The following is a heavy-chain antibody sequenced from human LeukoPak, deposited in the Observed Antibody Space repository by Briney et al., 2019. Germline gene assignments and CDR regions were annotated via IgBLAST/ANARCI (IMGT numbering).Heavy chain of an antibody. V-gene: IGHV3-48*02. CDR2: DSSSSRTI. J-gene: IGHJ3*02. Sequence: GGSLRLSCAASGFSFNDYSMNWVRQAPGKGLEWVSYDSSSSRTIDYADSVKGRFTISRDNAKNSLYLQMNSLRDEDTALYYCARDRFSAFDIWGQGTMVTASS. CDR1: GFSFNDYS. CDR3: ARDRFSAFDI.